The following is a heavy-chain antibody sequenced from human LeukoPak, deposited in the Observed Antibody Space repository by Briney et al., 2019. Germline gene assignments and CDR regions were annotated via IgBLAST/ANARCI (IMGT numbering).Heavy chain of an antibody. CDR2: IIPIFGTA. Sequence: SVKVSCKASGGTFSSYAISWVRQAPGQGLEWMGGIIPIFGTANYAQEFQGRVTITADKSTSTAYMELSSLRSEDTAVYYCARGEYLDYYYYGMDVWGKGTTVTVSS. CDR3: ARGEYLDYYYYGMDV. CDR1: GGTFSSYA. D-gene: IGHD2/OR15-2a*01. J-gene: IGHJ6*04. V-gene: IGHV1-69*06.